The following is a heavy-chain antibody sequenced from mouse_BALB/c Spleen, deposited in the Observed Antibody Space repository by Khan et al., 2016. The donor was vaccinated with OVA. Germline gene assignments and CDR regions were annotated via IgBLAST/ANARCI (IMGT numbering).Heavy chain of an antibody. J-gene: IGHJ4*01. Sequence: VQLKESGPGLVAPSQSLSITCTVSGFSLTDYGVSWIRQPPGKGLEWLGVIWGGGSTYYNSALKSRLSISKDNSESQVFLKMNSLQTVDTAIYYSAKGVWSYYVTLDYWGQGTSVTVSA. CDR1: GFSLTDYG. CDR2: IWGGGST. CDR3: AKGVWSYYVTLDY. V-gene: IGHV2-6-5*01. D-gene: IGHD2-10*02.